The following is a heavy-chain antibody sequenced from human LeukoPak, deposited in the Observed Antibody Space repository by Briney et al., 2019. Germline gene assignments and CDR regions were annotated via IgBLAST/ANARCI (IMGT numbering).Heavy chain of an antibody. CDR1: GFTFSSYA. D-gene: IGHD6-19*01. V-gene: IGHV3-30-3*01. CDR3: ARWLPHAWEWLVPDAFDI. CDR2: ISYDGNNE. Sequence: GGSLRLSCATSGFTFSSYAMHWVRRAPGKGPEWVAVISYDGNNEFYADSVKGRFTISRDNSRNTLFLQMNSLRAEDTAVYYCARWLPHAWEWLVPDAFDIWGQGTMVTVSS. J-gene: IGHJ3*02.